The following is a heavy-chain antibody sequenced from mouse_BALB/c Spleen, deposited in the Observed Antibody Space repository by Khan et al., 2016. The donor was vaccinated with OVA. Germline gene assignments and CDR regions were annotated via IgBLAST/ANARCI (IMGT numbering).Heavy chain of an antibody. CDR1: GFTFSSYA. Sequence: EVELVESGGGSVKPGGSLKLSCAASGFTFSSYAMSWVRQTPEKRLEWVATISSGGSYTYYPDSLKGRFTISRDNAKNTLYLQMSSLRSEDTAMYYWARIYYGYGVSIMDYWGQGTSVTVSS. J-gene: IGHJ4*01. CDR2: ISSGGSYT. D-gene: IGHD2-2*01. CDR3: ARIYYGYGVSIMDY. V-gene: IGHV5-9-1*01.